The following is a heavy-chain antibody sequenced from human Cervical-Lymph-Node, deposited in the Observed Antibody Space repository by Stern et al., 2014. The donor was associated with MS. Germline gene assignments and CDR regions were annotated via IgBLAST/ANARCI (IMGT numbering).Heavy chain of an antibody. D-gene: IGHD6-13*01. V-gene: IGHV1-69*01. CDR1: GGTFSSYA. Sequence: VQLVQSGAEVKKPGASVKVSCKASGGTFSSYAISWVRQAPGQGLEWMGGMIPFFGTANYARKFQGRVTSTAVESTSTAYMELSSLRSEDTAVYYCARDPPSIAAAGTEGWGQGTLVTVSS. J-gene: IGHJ4*02. CDR2: MIPFFGTA. CDR3: ARDPPSIAAAGTEG.